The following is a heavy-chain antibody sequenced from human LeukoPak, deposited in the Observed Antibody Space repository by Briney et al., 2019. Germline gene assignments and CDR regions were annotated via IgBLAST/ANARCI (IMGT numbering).Heavy chain of an antibody. CDR1: GGSISSGDYY. CDR3: ATAAAGIGYYFDY. D-gene: IGHD6-13*01. J-gene: IGHJ4*02. CDR2: IYYSGST. Sequence: SETLSLTCTVSGGSISSGDYYWSWIRQHPGEGLEWIGYIYYSGSTYYNPSLKSRVTISVDTSKNQFSLKLSSVTAADTAVYYCATAAAGIGYYFDYWGQGTLVTVSS. V-gene: IGHV4-31*03.